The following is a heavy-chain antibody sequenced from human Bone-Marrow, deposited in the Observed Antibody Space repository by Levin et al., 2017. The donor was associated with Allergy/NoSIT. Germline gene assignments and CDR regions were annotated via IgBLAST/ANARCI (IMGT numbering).Heavy chain of an antibody. CDR3: ATVRSTSVADAFDI. CDR2: FDPEDGET. CDR1: GYTLTELS. J-gene: IGHJ3*02. Sequence: GESLKISCKVSGYTLTELSMHWVRQAPGKGLEWMGGFDPEDGETIYAQKFQGRVTMTEDTSTDTAYMELSSLRSEDTAVYYCATVRSTSVADAFDIWGQGTMVTVSS. V-gene: IGHV1-24*01.